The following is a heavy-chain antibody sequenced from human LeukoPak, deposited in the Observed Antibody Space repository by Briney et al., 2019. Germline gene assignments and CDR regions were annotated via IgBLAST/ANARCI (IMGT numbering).Heavy chain of an antibody. CDR1: GFTFSNYS. V-gene: IGHV3-48*01. J-gene: IGHJ6*03. CDR2: ISSSSSTI. Sequence: GGSLRLSCAASGFTFSNYSMNWVRQAPGKGLEWVSYISSSSSTIYYADSVKGRFTISRDNAKNSLYLQMNSLRAEDTAVYYCARDSSVAYYYYMDVWGKGTTVTVSS. CDR3: ARDSSVAYYYYMDV. D-gene: IGHD3-22*01.